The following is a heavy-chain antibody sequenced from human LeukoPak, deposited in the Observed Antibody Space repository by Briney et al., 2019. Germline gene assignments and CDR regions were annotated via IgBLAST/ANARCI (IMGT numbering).Heavy chain of an antibody. CDR2: IFYSGST. D-gene: IGHD3-22*01. CDR1: GGSISSRDHY. CDR3: ARALYYSSGYFFFDY. Sequence: PSETLSLTCSVSGGSISSRDHYWSWIRQHTGKGLEWIGYIFYSGSTHYNPSLKSRVTISVDPSKNQFSLKLSSVTAADTAVYYCARALYYSSGYFFFDYWSQGPLVTVSS. V-gene: IGHV4-31*03. J-gene: IGHJ4*02.